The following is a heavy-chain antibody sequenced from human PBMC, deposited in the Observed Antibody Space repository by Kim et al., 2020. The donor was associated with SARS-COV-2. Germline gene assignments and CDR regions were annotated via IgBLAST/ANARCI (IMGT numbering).Heavy chain of an antibody. Sequence: GGSLRLSCSTSGFTFSDYYMSWIRQAPGKGLEWISHISTISHHTNYADSVKGRFSISRDNAKNSLYLEMNNLRAEDTAVYYCARNRQVYYSDYWGQGTLVTVSS. J-gene: IGHJ4*02. CDR1: GFTFSDYY. CDR3: ARNRQVYYSDY. V-gene: IGHV3-11*06. D-gene: IGHD2-8*01. CDR2: ISTISHHT.